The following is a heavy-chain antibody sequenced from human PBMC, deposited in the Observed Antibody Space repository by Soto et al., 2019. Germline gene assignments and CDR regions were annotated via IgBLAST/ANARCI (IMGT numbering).Heavy chain of an antibody. D-gene: IGHD3-16*01. CDR1: GFTFSSYS. CDR3: ARWRAGGIYYYYGMDV. J-gene: IGHJ6*02. V-gene: IGHV3-21*01. Sequence: EVQLVESGGGLVKPGGSLRLSCAASGFTFSSYSMNWVRQAPGKGLEWVSSISSSSSYIYYADSVKGRFTISRDNAKNSLYLQMNSLRAEDTAVYYCARWRAGGIYYYYGMDVWGQGTTVTVSS. CDR2: ISSSSSYI.